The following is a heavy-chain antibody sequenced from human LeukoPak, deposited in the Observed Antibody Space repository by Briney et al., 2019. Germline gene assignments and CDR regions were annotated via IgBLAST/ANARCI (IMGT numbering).Heavy chain of an antibody. D-gene: IGHD3-22*01. CDR1: GGSFSGYY. V-gene: IGHV4-4*07. CDR2: IHVSGSA. Sequence: PSETLSLTCAVYGGSFSGYYWSWIRQPAGKGLEWIGYIHVSGSANYNLSLKSRVTMSEDMSKNQISLKLSSVTAADTAVYYCARDLGSSGYFDVWGKGTTATVSS. J-gene: IGHJ6*04. CDR3: ARDLGSSGYFDV.